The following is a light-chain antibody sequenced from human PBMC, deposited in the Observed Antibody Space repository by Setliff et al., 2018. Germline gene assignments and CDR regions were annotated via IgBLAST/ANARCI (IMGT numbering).Light chain of an antibody. Sequence: ALAQPASVSGSPGQSITISCTGTSSDVGDYKYVSWYQQLPGKAPKLIIFEVSNRPSGIPNRFSGSKSGNTASLSISGLQAEDEADYYCSSYTSLSTRVFGTGTKGTVL. J-gene: IGLJ1*01. CDR3: SSYTSLSTRV. V-gene: IGLV2-14*01. CDR1: SSDVGDYKY. CDR2: EVS.